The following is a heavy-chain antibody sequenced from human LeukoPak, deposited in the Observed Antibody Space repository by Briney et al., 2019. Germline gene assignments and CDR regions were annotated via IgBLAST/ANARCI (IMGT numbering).Heavy chain of an antibody. CDR1: GGSFSGYY. V-gene: IGHV4-34*01. Sequence: PSETLSLTCAVYGGSFSGYYWSWIRQPLGKGLEWIGEINHSGTTNYNPSLKSRVTMSVDTSKNQLSLKLSSVTAADTAVYYCASARSGITMIVVARYWGQGTLVTVSS. CDR2: INHSGTT. J-gene: IGHJ4*02. D-gene: IGHD3-22*01. CDR3: ASARSGITMIVVARY.